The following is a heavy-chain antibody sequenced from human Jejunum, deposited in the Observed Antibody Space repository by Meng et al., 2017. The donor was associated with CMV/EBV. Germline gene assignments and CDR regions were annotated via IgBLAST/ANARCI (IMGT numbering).Heavy chain of an antibody. CDR1: GGAMISYY. CDR2: IYTSGST. D-gene: IGHD6-19*01. J-gene: IGHJ4*02. Sequence: QGQLQGSGPGLVKPSETLSLTGSVSGGAMISYYWSWIRQPAGKGLEWIGHIYTSGSTNYSPSLKSRVTMSLDTAKNQFSLKVSSVTAADTAVYYCARLSKDGWSTFDYWGQGTLVTVSS. V-gene: IGHV4-4*07. CDR3: ARLSKDGWSTFDY.